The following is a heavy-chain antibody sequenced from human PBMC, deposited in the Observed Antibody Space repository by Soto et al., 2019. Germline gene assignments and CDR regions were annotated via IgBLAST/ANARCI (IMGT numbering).Heavy chain of an antibody. J-gene: IGHJ4*02. CDR3: TIVRVADSALAH. CDR1: GFIFSNNG. V-gene: IGHV3-30*03. Sequence: QVQLVESGGGVVQPGRSLRLSCVGSGFIFSNNGMHWVRQTPGKGLEWVAFMSDDGSDTFYADSVKGRFTISRDNSTNTLFLRMSNMRAEYTAMYDCTIVRVADSALAHWGQGTLVTVSS. D-gene: IGHD3-10*02. CDR2: MSDDGSDT.